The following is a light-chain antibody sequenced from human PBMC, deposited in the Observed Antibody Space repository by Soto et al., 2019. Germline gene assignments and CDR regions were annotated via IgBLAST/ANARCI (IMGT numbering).Light chain of an antibody. V-gene: IGLV1-44*01. CDR1: SSNIASNA. CDR2: NNS. J-gene: IGLJ1*01. Sequence: SVLTQPPSTSGTPGHRVTISCSGSSSNIASNAVTWYQHLPGTAPKLLIYNNSQRPSVVPDRYSGAKSGTSASLAISGLQSEDAADYDCAAWDDSLNGYVFGTRTKVT. CDR3: AAWDDSLNGYV.